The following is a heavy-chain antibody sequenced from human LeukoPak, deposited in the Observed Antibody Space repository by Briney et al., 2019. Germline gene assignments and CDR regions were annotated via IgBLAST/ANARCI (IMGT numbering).Heavy chain of an antibody. CDR1: GYTFTGYY. V-gene: IGHV1-2*02. CDR3: ARDNADILVAGTVYYFDY. Sequence: ASVKVSCKASGYTFTGYYMHWVRQAPGQGLEWRGWINPNSGGTNYAQKFQGRVTMTRDTSISTAYMELSRLRSDDTAVYYCARDNADILVAGTVYYFDYWGQGTLVTVSS. J-gene: IGHJ4*02. D-gene: IGHD6-19*01. CDR2: INPNSGGT.